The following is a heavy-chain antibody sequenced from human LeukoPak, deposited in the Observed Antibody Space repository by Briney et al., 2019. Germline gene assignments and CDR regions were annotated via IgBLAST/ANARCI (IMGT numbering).Heavy chain of an antibody. J-gene: IGHJ5*02. CDR1: GFTFSSYW. Sequence: PGGSLRLSCAASGFTFSSYWMSWVRQAPGMGLEWVANINQDGSEKYYVDSVKGRFTISRDNAKNSLFLQMNTLRAEDTAVYYCAGDRGWFDPWGQGTLVTVSS. CDR2: INQDGSEK. CDR3: AGDRGWFDP. V-gene: IGHV3-7*01.